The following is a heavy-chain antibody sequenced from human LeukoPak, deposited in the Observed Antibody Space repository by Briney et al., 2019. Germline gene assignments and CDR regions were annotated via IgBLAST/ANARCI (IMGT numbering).Heavy chain of an antibody. D-gene: IGHD3-16*01. CDR1: GFTFSSYS. CDR3: GGGGGGTSYDAFDI. J-gene: IGHJ3*02. V-gene: IGHV3-21*01. Sequence: GGSLRLSCAASGFTFSSYSMNWVRQAPGKGLEWVSSISSSSSYIYYADSVKGRFTISRDNAKNSLYLQMNSLRAEDTAVYYCGGGGGGTSYDAFDIWGQGTMVTVSS. CDR2: ISSSSSYI.